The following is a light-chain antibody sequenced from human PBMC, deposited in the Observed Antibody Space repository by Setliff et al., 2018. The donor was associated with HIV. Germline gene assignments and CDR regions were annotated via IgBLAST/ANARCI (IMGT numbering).Light chain of an antibody. Sequence: QSVLTQPPSVSGAPGQRVTISCIGTSSNIGAGYDVHWYQQLPGTAPKLLIYANSNRPSGVPDRFSGSKSGTSASLAITGLQAEDEADYYCQSYDSSLSGYVFGTGTKVTVL. CDR1: SSNIGAGYD. V-gene: IGLV1-40*01. CDR2: ANS. J-gene: IGLJ1*01. CDR3: QSYDSSLSGYV.